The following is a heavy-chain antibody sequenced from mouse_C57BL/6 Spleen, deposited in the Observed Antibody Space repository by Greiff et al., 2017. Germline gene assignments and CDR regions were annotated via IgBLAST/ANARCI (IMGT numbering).Heavy chain of an antibody. D-gene: IGHD1-1*01. V-gene: IGHV1-20*01. Sequence: VQLQQSGPELVKPGDSVKISCKASGYSFTGYFMNWVMQSHGKSLEWIGRINPYNGDTFYNQKFKGKPTLTVDKSSSTAHMELRSLTSEDSAVYYCARGNYYGSFFDYWGQGTTLTVSS. CDR2: INPYNGDT. J-gene: IGHJ2*01. CDR3: ARGNYYGSFFDY. CDR1: GYSFTGYF.